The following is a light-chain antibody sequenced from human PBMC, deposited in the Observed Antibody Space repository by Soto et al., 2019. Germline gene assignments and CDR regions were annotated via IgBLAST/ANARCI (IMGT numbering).Light chain of an antibody. CDR2: EVS. J-gene: IGLJ3*02. CDR3: SSYAGSNSVGV. CDR1: INDVGGYNY. V-gene: IGLV2-8*01. Sequence: QSALTQPPSASGSPGQSVTISCTGTINDVGGYNYVSWYQQLPGKAPKLMIYEVSKRPAGVTDRFSDSKSGNTASLTVSGLQDEEEADYYCSSYAGSNSVGVFGGGTKLTVL.